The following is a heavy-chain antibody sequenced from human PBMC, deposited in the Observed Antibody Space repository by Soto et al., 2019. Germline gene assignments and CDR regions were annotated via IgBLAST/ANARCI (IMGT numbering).Heavy chain of an antibody. CDR1: GFTLSSYD. V-gene: IGHV3-13*01. Sequence: EVQLVESGGGLEQPGGSLRLSCAASGFTLSSYDIHWVRQATGEGLAWVSGIGSGGDTHYADSVKGRFIISREDGKNSLYLQMNNLRVGDTAVYYCTRKTPPTGMEVWGQGATVTVSS. CDR2: IGSGGDT. CDR3: TRKTPPTGMEV. J-gene: IGHJ6*02. D-gene: IGHD3-9*01.